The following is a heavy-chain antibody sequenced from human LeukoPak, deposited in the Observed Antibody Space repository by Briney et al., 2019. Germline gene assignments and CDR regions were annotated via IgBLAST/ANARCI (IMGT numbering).Heavy chain of an antibody. Sequence: GGSLRLSCAASGFDFKIYGMTWVRQAPGKGLEWVAFISATGGTSHADSVKGRFTISRDNSKSWVFLQMNSLGAEDTAVYYCAKRGGLTIYAFDIWGQGTMVTVSS. CDR3: AKRGGLTIYAFDI. D-gene: IGHD3-10*01. J-gene: IGHJ3*02. V-gene: IGHV3-23*01. CDR2: ISATGGT. CDR1: GFDFKIYG.